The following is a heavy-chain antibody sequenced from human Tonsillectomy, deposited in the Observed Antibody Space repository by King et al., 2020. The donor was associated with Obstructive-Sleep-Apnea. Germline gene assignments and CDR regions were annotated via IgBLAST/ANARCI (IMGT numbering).Heavy chain of an antibody. CDR1: DGSISGSISSYY. CDR2: IYYSGRN. J-gene: IGHJ4*02. D-gene: IGHD3-10*01. V-gene: IGHV4-59*08. CDR3: ARGTEYYGSGDY. Sequence: HVQLQESGPGLVKPSETLSLTCTVSDGSISGSISSYYWSWIRQSPGKGLEWIGYIYYSGRNTYNPSLKSRVTISVDTSKNQFSLKLSSVTAADTAVYYCARGTEYYGSGDYWGQGTLVTVSS.